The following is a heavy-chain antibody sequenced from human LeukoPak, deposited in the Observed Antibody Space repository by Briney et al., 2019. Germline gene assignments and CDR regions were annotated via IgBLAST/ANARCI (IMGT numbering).Heavy chain of an antibody. CDR2: LDPSTGNT. V-gene: IGHV1-8*01. Sequence: ASVKVSCKASGYTFTSFDINWVRQAPGQGLGWMGRLDPSTGNTAYPQKFQDRVTMTRDPSTSTAYMELSGLNSEDTALYYCARDLNSDRSGYGHSSFDYWGQGTLVTVSS. J-gene: IGHJ4*02. CDR1: GYTFTSFD. D-gene: IGHD3-22*01. CDR3: ARDLNSDRSGYGHSSFDY.